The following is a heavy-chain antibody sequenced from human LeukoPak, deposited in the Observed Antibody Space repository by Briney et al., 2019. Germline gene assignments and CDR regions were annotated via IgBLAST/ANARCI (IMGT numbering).Heavy chain of an antibody. CDR3: ARGTVRGPAYSSSWYYYYYMDV. D-gene: IGHD6-13*01. J-gene: IGHJ6*03. CDR2: IYTSGST. CDR1: GGSISSSGYY. Sequence: PSETLSLACTVSGGSISSSGYYWSWIRQPAGKGLEWIGRIYTSGSTNYNPSLKSRVTISVDTSKNQFSLRLSSVTAADTAVYYCARGTVRGPAYSSSWYYYYYMDVWGKGTTVTISS. V-gene: IGHV4-61*02.